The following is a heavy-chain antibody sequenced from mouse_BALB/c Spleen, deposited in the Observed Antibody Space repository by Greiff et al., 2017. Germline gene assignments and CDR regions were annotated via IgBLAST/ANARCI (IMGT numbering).Heavy chain of an antibody. J-gene: IGHJ4*01. CDR3: ARGITTVVATDYYAMDY. V-gene: IGHV5-6-5*01. CDR2: ISSGGST. D-gene: IGHD1-1*01. Sequence: DVKLVESGGGLVKPGGSLKLSCAASGFTFSSYAMSWVRQTPEKRLEWVASISSGGSTYYPDSVKGRFTISRDNARNILYLQMSSLRSEDTAMYYCARGITTVVATDYYAMDYWGQGTSVTVSS. CDR1: GFTFSSYA.